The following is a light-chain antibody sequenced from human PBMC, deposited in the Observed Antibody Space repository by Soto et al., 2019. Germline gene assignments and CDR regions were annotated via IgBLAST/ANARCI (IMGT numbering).Light chain of an antibody. CDR1: SSDVGGYDY. CDR2: EVT. V-gene: IGLV2-8*01. CDR3: SSYTGGNPSYV. J-gene: IGLJ1*01. Sequence: QSVLTQPPSAFGSPGQSVTISCTGTSSDVGGYDYVSWYQQHPGKAPKLMIYEVTIRPSGVSDRFSGSKSGNTASLTVSGLQAEDEADYYCSSYTGGNPSYVFGTGTKVTV.